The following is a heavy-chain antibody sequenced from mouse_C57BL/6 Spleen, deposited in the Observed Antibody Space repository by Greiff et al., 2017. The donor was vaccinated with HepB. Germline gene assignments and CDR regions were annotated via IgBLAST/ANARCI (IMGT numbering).Heavy chain of an antibody. CDR2: IDPSDSET. CDR1: GYTFTSYW. J-gene: IGHJ2*01. V-gene: IGHV1-52*01. Sequence: VQLQQPGAELVRPGSSVKLSCKASGYTFTSYWMHWVKQRPIQGLEWIGNIDPSDSETHYNQKFKDKATLTVDKPSSTAYMQLSSLTSEDSAVYYCARWGKLGLGYGGKGTTLTVSS. D-gene: IGHD4-1*01. CDR3: ARWGKLGLGY.